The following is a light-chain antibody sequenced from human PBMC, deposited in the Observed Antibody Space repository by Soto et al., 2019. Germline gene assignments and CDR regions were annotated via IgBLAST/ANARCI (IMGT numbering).Light chain of an antibody. CDR2: AAS. CDR1: QSISSY. J-gene: IGKJ1*01. Sequence: DIQMTQSPSSLSASVGYRVTITCRASQSISSYLNWYQQKPGKAPNLLIYAASNLQSGVPSRFSGSESGTEFTLTIRTLQPEDFAVYYCQQSFSTPWTFGQGTKVDIK. CDR3: QQSFSTPWT. V-gene: IGKV1-39*01.